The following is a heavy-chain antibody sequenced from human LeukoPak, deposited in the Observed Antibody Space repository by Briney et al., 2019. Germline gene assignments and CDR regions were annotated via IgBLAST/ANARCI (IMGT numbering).Heavy chain of an antibody. CDR2: IYSGGST. CDR3: AKERSQGLSFDY. CDR1: GFTVSRNY. V-gene: IGHV3-53*01. Sequence: EGSLRLSCAASGFTVSRNYMSWVREAPGKGLEWVSVIYSGGSTYYADSVKGRFTIYRDTSKDTLYLQMNRLRAKDTAVYYCAKERSQGLSFDYWGQGTVVNVSS. J-gene: IGHJ4*02. D-gene: IGHD3-16*01.